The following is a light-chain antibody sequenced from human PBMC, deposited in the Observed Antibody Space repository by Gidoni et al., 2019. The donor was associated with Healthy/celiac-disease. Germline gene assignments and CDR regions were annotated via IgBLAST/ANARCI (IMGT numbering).Light chain of an antibody. CDR1: KLGDKY. CDR3: QAWDSSTVV. V-gene: IGLV3-1*01. J-gene: IGLJ2*01. Sequence: SYELPQPPSVSVSPGQTASITCSGDKLGDKYACWYQQKPGQSPVLVIYQDSKRPSGIPERFSGSNSGNTATLTISGTQAMYEADYYCQAWDSSTVVFGGGTKLTVL. CDR2: QDS.